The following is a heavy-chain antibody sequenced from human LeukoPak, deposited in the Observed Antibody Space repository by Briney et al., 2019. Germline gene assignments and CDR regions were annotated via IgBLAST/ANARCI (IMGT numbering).Heavy chain of an antibody. Sequence: GGSLRLSCAASGFTFSSYGMHWVRQAPGKGLEWVAFIRYDGSNKYYADSVKGRFTISRDNSKNTLYLQMNSLRAEDTAVYYCAEDPEQPSPPFDYWGQGTLVTVSS. CDR3: AEDPEQPSPPFDY. D-gene: IGHD6-13*01. V-gene: IGHV3-30*02. CDR2: IRYDGSNK. CDR1: GFTFSSYG. J-gene: IGHJ4*02.